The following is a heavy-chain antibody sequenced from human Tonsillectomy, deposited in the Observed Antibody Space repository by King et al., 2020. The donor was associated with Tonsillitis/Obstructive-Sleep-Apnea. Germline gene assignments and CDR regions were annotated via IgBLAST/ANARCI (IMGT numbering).Heavy chain of an antibody. D-gene: IGHD3-22*01. CDR3: ARDSMSHYYDSSAYYTFDY. J-gene: IGHJ4*02. CDR2: ISAYNGHT. CDR1: GYTFTNYG. V-gene: IGHV1-18*01. Sequence: QLVQSRAEVKKPGASVKVSCKASGYTFTNYGISWVRQAPGQGLEWMGWISAYNGHTNSAQKLQGRVTMTTDTSTSTAFMELRSLRSDDTAVYYCARDSMSHYYDSSAYYTFDYWGQGTLVTVSS.